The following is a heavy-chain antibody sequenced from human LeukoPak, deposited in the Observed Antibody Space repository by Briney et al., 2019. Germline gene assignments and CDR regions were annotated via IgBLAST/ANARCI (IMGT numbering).Heavy chain of an antibody. D-gene: IGHD6-19*01. CDR3: ATALRGKRQWLAPFDY. V-gene: IGHV1-24*01. J-gene: IGHJ4*02. CDR1: GYTLTELS. Sequence: ASVKVSCKVSGYTLTELSMHWVRQAPGKGLEGMGGFDPEDGETIYAQKFQGRVTMTEDTSTDTAYMELSSLRSEDTAVYYCATALRGKRQWLAPFDYWGQGTLVTVSS. CDR2: FDPEDGET.